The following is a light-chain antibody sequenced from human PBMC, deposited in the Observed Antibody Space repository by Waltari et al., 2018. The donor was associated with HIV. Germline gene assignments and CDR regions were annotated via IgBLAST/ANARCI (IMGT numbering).Light chain of an antibody. CDR3: SSYTTTSTLWV. CDR1: SSHVGSYIR. CDR2: EVS. Sequence: QSALTQPPSVSGSPGQSVTISCTRTSSHVGSYIRFSCYQQCPGTAPKLLIHEVSNRPSGVPDRFSGSKSGNTASLTISGLQADDEADYYCSSYTTTSTLWVFGGGTKLTVL. V-gene: IGLV2-18*02. J-gene: IGLJ3*02.